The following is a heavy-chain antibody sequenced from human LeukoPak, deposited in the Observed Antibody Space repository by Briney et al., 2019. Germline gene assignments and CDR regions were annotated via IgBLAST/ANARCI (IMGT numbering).Heavy chain of an antibody. Sequence: SETLSHTCTVSGGSISSSSYYWGWLRQPPGKGLEWIGSIYYSGSTYYNPSLKSRVTISVDTSKNQFSLKLSSVSAADTAVYYCAMAGSGSYYYYYYGMDVWGQGTTVTVSS. CDR3: AMAGSGSYYYYYYGMDV. J-gene: IGHJ6*02. CDR2: IYYSGST. D-gene: IGHD3-10*01. CDR1: GGSISSSSYY. V-gene: IGHV4-39*01.